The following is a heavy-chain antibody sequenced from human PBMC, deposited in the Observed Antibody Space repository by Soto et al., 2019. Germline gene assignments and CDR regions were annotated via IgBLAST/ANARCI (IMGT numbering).Heavy chain of an antibody. J-gene: IGHJ4*02. CDR2: INPNSGGT. Sequence: VASVNVSCKASGYTFSDYYIHWVRQAPGQGLEWMGWINPNSGGTKYAPKFQGGVTMTRDTSITTAYMESSRLRSGDTAVYYCAKEPATAKPEGVDFWGQGTLVTVSS. V-gene: IGHV1-2*02. CDR1: GYTFSDYY. CDR3: AKEPATAKPEGVDF. D-gene: IGHD1-1*01.